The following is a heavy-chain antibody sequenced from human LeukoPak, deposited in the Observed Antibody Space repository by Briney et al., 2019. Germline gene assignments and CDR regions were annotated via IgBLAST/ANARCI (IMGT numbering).Heavy chain of an antibody. CDR2: ISYSGDNK. CDR3: ASDPRDGGQNV. CDR1: GFNLTNYA. J-gene: IGHJ6*04. V-gene: IGHV3-30*04. D-gene: IGHD5-24*01. Sequence: GGSLRLSCAASGFNLTNYAMHWVRQAPGKGLEWVTLISYSGDNKYYADSVKGRFTFSRDKSKNTLYLQMNSLRPEDWAVYYCASDPRDGGQNVWGKGTTVTVSS.